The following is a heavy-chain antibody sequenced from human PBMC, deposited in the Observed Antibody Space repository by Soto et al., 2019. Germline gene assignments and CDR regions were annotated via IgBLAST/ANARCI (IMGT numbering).Heavy chain of an antibody. V-gene: IGHV3-23*01. J-gene: IGHJ6*03. Sequence: EVQLLESGGGLVQPGGSLRLSCAASGFTFSSYAMSWVRQAPGKGLEWVSAISGSGGSTYYADSVKGRFTISRDNSKNTLYLQMNSLRAEDTAVYYCAKMEWYGSGSYYKDRLYYMDVWGKGTTVTVSS. CDR1: GFTFSSYA. CDR3: AKMEWYGSGSYYKDRLYYMDV. CDR2: ISGSGGST. D-gene: IGHD3-10*01.